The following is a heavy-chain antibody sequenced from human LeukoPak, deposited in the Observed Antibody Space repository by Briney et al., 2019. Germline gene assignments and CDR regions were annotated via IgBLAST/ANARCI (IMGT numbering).Heavy chain of an antibody. CDR1: GYSFTSYW. CDR2: IYPGDSDT. V-gene: IGHV5-51*01. D-gene: IGHD3-10*01. CDR3: ARIGELPSRFDY. J-gene: IGHJ4*02. Sequence: GGGLKISCKGSGYSFTSYWIGWGRPRPGEGGGWMGIIYPGDSDTRYSPSFQGQVTISADKSISTAYLQWSSLKASDTAMYYCARIGELPSRFDYWGQGTLVTVSS.